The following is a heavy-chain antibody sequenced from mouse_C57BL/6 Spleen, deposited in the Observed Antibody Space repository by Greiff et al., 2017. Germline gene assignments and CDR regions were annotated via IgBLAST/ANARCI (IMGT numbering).Heavy chain of an antibody. Sequence: EVKLVESGGDLVKPGGSLKLSCAASGFTFSSYGMSWVRQTPDKRLEWVATISSGGSYTYYPASVKGRFTISRDNAKNTLYLQMSSLKSENTAMYYCARHEDSNYGMGAMDYWGEGTSVTVSS. V-gene: IGHV5-6*01. CDR2: ISSGGSYT. D-gene: IGHD2-5*01. CDR3: ARHEDSNYGMGAMDY. J-gene: IGHJ4*01. CDR1: GFTFSSYG.